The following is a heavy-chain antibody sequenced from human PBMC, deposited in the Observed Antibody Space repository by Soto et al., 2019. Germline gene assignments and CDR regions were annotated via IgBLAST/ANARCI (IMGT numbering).Heavy chain of an antibody. CDR2: IKADGREK. CDR3: ARPRFRGMDV. V-gene: IGHV3-7*03. D-gene: IGHD3-10*01. J-gene: IGHJ6*02. Sequence: EMQLVESGGGLVQPGGSLRLSCVASGFRLSNHFMNWVRQAPGKGPEWVATIKADGREKYYVESVEGRFTISRDNAKNSLYLEVSNVRDGDTAVYYCARPRFRGMDVWGPGTTVTVSS. CDR1: GFRLSNHF.